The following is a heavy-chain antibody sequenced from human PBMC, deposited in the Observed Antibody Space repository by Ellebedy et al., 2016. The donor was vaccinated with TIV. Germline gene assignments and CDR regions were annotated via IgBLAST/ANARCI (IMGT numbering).Heavy chain of an antibody. CDR3: ARLDWSDVDLRHFYFDY. CDR1: GFPFSDYY. J-gene: IGHJ4*02. CDR2: ITSGDTI. D-gene: IGHD1-1*01. Sequence: GGSLRLSCAASGFPFSDYYMSWIRQAPGKGLEWLSFITSGDTIYYADSVKGRFTISRDNAKNSLYLHMNSLRAEDTAVYYCARLDWSDVDLRHFYFDYWGQGTQVTVSS. V-gene: IGHV3-11*01.